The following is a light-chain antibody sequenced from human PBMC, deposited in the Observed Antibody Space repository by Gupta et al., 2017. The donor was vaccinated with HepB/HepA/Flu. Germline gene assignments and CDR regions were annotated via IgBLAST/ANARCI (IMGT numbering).Light chain of an antibody. V-gene: IGKV3-20*01. CDR2: GAS. CDR3: QQDCSSPYT. J-gene: IGKJ2*01. CDR1: QSVSSSY. Sequence: EIVLTQSPGTLSLSPGERATLSCRASQSVSSSYLAWYQHTPGQAPRLLIYGASSRATGVPDRFSGSGSGTEFTLTISRLEPEDFAVYYCQQDCSSPYTFGQGTKLEIK.